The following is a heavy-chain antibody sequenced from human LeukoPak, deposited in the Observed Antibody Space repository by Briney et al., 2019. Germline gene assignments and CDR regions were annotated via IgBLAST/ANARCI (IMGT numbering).Heavy chain of an antibody. CDR1: GYTFTSYG. D-gene: IGHD3-10*01. V-gene: IGHV1-18*01. CDR3: SRFGDSGYYGSGSYYNFDY. J-gene: IGHJ4*02. Sequence: VASVKVSCKASGYTFTSYGISWVRQAPGQGLEWMGWISAYNGNTNYVQKLQGRVTMTTDTSTSTAYMELRSLRSDDTAVYYCSRFGDSGYYGSGSYYNFDYWGQGTLVTVSS. CDR2: ISAYNGNT.